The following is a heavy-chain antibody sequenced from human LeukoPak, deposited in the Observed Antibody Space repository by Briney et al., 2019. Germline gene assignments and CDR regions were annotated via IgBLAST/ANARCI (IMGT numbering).Heavy chain of an antibody. CDR1: GYTFTSYY. D-gene: IGHD6-13*01. CDR3: AKAAAGSQHSYYYYYYLDV. V-gene: IGHV1-46*01. J-gene: IGHJ6*03. CDR2: INPSGGST. Sequence: GASVKVSCKASGYTFTSYYMHWVRQAPGQGLEWMGIINPSGGSTSYAQKFQGRVTMTRDMSTSTAYMELSRLRSDDTAVYYCAKAAAGSQHSYYYYYYLDVWGTGTTVTISS.